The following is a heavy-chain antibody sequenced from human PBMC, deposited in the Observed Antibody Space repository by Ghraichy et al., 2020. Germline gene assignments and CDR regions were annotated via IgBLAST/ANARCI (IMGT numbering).Heavy chain of an antibody. CDR2: IYYNGIT. Sequence: SQTLSLTCTVSGGSISNGDYYWSWIRQPPGRGLEWIGYIYYNGITYYNPSLKSRLTISIDTSKNQFSLKLRSVTAADTAVYYCARFWSGYSHCWFDPWGQGTLVTVSS. CDR1: GGSISNGDYY. V-gene: IGHV4-30-4*08. D-gene: IGHD3-3*01. J-gene: IGHJ5*02. CDR3: ARFWSGYSHCWFDP.